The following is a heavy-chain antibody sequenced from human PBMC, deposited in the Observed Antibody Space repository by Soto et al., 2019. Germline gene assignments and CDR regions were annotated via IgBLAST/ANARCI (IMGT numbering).Heavy chain of an antibody. CDR3: SVVYSGDWCQD. V-gene: IGHV5-51*01. J-gene: IGHJ1*01. CDR1: GYSFTSYW. Sequence: PVEALKISCKRSGYSFTSYWLGWVRQTPGKGLEWVGIIYPGDSDTRYSPSFQGKVTISADKSIRTAYLQWSRLKASDTAMYYWSVVYSGDWCQDWGHGTPVTVSS. D-gene: IGHD2-15*01. CDR2: IYPGDSDT.